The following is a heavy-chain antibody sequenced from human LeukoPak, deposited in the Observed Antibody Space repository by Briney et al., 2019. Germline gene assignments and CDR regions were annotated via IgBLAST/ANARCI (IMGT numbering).Heavy chain of an antibody. CDR3: ARAPYLEMATVKNGY. CDR2: ISSSSSYI. Sequence: PGGSLRLSCAASGFTFSSYSVNWVRQAPGKGLEWVSSISSSSSYIYYADSVKGRFTISRDNAKNSLYLQMNSLRAEDTAVYYCARAPYLEMATVKNGYWGQGTLVTVSS. J-gene: IGHJ4*02. V-gene: IGHV3-21*01. CDR1: GFTFSSYS. D-gene: IGHD5-24*01.